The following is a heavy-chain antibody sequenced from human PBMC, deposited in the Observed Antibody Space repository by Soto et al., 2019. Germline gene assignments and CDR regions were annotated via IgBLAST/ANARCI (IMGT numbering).Heavy chain of an antibody. J-gene: IGHJ6*03. CDR1: GGSMSNYH. CDR2: THDTGSI. D-gene: IGHD3-16*01. CDR3: ARLMTTHYYYYYYMDV. Sequence: SETLSLTCTVSGGSMSNYHWCWIRQPPGKGLEFIGYTHDTGSISYNPSLMSRVAISLDTSKNQFSLKLSSVTAADTSVYYCARLMTTHYYYYYYMDVWGKGTTVTVSS. V-gene: IGHV4-59*08.